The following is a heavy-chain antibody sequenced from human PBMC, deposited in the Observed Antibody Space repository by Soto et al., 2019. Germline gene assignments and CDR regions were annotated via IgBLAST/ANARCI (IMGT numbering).Heavy chain of an antibody. V-gene: IGHV1-69*13. J-gene: IGHJ6*02. CDR2: IIPIFRTP. Sequence: ASVKVSCKASGDTFSSYGINWVRQAPGQGLEWMGVIIPIFRTPHYAQKFQGRVTITADESTTTAYMELSSLRSEDTAIYFCARADYTYYDDDFHYYGMDVWGRGTTVTVSS. D-gene: IGHD4-4*01. CDR3: ARADYTYYDDDFHYYGMDV. CDR1: GDTFSSYG.